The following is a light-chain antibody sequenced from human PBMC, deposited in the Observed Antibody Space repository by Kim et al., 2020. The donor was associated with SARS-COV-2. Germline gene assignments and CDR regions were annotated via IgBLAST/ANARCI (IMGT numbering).Light chain of an antibody. CDR1: KLGDKY. CDR3: QAWDSSTYV. Sequence: ELTQPPSVSVSPGQTASITCSGDKLGDKYACWYQQKPGQSPVLVIYQDSKRPSGIPERFSGSNSGNTATLTISGTQAMDEADYYCQAWDSSTYVFGTGTKVTVL. CDR2: QDS. J-gene: IGLJ1*01. V-gene: IGLV3-1*01.